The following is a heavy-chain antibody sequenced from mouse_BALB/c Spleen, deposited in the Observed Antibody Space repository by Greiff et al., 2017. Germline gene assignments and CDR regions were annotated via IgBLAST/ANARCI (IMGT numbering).Heavy chain of an antibody. D-gene: IGHD2-4*01. CDR1: GFSLSTSGMG. J-gene: IGHJ3*01. CDR2: IYWDDDK. CDR3: ARREYDYDGGFAD. Sequence: QVTLKESGPGILQPSQTLSLTCSFSGFSLSTSGMGVSWIRQPSGKGLEWLAHIYWDDDKRYNPSLKSRLTISKDTPRNQVFLKIASVDTADTATYDCARREYDYDGGFADWGEGTLVTVSA. V-gene: IGHV8-12*01.